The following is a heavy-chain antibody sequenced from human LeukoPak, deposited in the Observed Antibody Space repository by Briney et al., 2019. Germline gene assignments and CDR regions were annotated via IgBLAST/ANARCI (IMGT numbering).Heavy chain of an antibody. CDR2: INDDGSAT. Sequence: PGGSLRLSCAASGFTFSNYWMHWVRQVPGKGLVWVSRINDDGSATFYADSVKGRFTISRDNAKNSLYLQMNSLRAEDTAVYYCARVGYSSSSKFDYWGQGTLVTVSS. D-gene: IGHD6-6*01. CDR1: GFTFSNYW. J-gene: IGHJ4*02. V-gene: IGHV3-74*01. CDR3: ARVGYSSSSKFDY.